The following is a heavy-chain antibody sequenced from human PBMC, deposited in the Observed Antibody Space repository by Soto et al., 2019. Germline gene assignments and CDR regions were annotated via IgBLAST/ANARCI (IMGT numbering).Heavy chain of an antibody. D-gene: IGHD3-10*02. CDR2: IDPSDSYT. CDR3: ARLYGFEGYCVAYYVRSGMEV. V-gene: IGHV5-10-1*01. J-gene: IGHJ6*04. Sequence: KGLEWMGRIDPSDSYTNYSPSFQGHVTISADKSISTAYLQWSSLKASDTAMYYCARLYGFEGYCVAYYVRSGMEVWSKGTTVTVSP.